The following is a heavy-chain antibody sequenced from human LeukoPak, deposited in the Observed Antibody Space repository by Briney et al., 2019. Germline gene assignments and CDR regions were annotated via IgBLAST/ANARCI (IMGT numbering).Heavy chain of an antibody. J-gene: IGHJ4*02. CDR2: NYYSGST. V-gene: IGHV4-59*01. Sequence: SETLSLTCTVSGGSISSYYWSWIRQPPGKRLEFIGYNYYSGSTDYNPSVKSRVTISVDTSKNRFSLKMRAVTAADTAVYYCVRGWYLFDYWGQGALVTVSS. CDR1: GGSISSYY. CDR3: VRGWYLFDY. D-gene: IGHD6-19*01.